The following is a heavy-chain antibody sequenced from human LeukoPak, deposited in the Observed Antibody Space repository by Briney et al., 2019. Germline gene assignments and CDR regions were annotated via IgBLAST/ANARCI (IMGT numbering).Heavy chain of an antibody. V-gene: IGHV1-24*01. CDR1: GYTLTELS. Sequence: ASVKVSCKVSGYTLTELSMHWVRQAPGKGLEWVGGFYPEGGETIYAQKFQGRVTMTEDTSTDTAYMELSSLRSEDTAVYYCATDGLGFGELSYWGQGTLVTVSS. CDR2: FYPEGGET. CDR3: ATDGLGFGELSY. D-gene: IGHD3-10*01. J-gene: IGHJ4*02.